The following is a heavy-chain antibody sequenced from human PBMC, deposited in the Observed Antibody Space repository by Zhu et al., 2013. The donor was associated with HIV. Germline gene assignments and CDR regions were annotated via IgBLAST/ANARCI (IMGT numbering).Heavy chain of an antibody. J-gene: IGHJ6*02. CDR3: AREFIVTLTHNTYSYYYDMDV. D-gene: IGHD2-21*01. CDR2: IIPIFGTA. Sequence: QVQLVQSGAEVKKPGSSVKVSCKTSGGTFSSYVISWVRQAPGQGLEWMGGIIPIFGTANYAQKFQGRLTITADESTSTAYMELSSLRSEDTAVYYCAREFIVTLTHNTYSYYYDMDVWGQGTSVTVSS. CDR1: GGTFSSYV. V-gene: IGHV1-69*01.